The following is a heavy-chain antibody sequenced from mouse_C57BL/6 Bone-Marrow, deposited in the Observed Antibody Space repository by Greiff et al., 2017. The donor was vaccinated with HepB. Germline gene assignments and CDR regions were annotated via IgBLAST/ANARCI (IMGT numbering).Heavy chain of an antibody. D-gene: IGHD3-1*01. CDR2: IDPSDSYT. CDR3: ARSGRY. CDR1: GYTFTSYW. Sequence: VQLQQPGAELVRPGTSVKLSCKASGYTFTSYWMHWVKQRPGQGLEWIGVIDPSDSYTNYNQKFKGKATLTVDTSSSTAYMQLSSLTSEDSAVYYCARSGRYWGQGTLVTVSA. V-gene: IGHV1-59*01. J-gene: IGHJ3*01.